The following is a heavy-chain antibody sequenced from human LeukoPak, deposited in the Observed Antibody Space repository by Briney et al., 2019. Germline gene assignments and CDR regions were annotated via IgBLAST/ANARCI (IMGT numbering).Heavy chain of an antibody. D-gene: IGHD3-10*01. CDR1: GFTFSSYE. Sequence: GGSLRLSCATSGFTFSSYEMNWVRQAPGKGLEWVSYISSSGSTIYYADSVKGRFTISRDNAKNSLYLQMNSLRAEDTAVYYCARDPSQYYYGSGSSTFDYWGQGTLVTVSS. V-gene: IGHV3-48*03. J-gene: IGHJ4*02. CDR2: ISSSGSTI. CDR3: ARDPSQYYYGSGSSTFDY.